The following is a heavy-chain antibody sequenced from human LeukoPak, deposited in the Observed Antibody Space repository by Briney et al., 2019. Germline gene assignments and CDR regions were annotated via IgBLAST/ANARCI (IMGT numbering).Heavy chain of an antibody. D-gene: IGHD2-15*01. CDR1: GFTFSSYW. J-gene: IGHJ4*02. CDR3: AKQLGYCSDGSCYFPY. Sequence: GGSLRLSCAASGFTFSSYWMHWVRQAPGKGLVWVSRVNSDGSTTAYADSVKGRFTISRDNAKNTLFLQMNSLRAEDTAVYYCAKQLGYCSDGSCYFPYWGQGTLVTVSS. CDR2: VNSDGSTT. V-gene: IGHV3-74*01.